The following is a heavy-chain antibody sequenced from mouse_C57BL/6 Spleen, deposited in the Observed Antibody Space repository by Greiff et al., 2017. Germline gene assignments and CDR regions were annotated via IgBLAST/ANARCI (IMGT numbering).Heavy chain of an antibody. V-gene: IGHV5-17*01. CDR2: ISSGSSTI. Sequence: EVKLMESGGGLVKPGGSLKLSCAASGFTFSDYGMHWVRQAPEKGLEWVAYISSGSSTIYYADTVKGRFTISRDNAKSTLFLQMAGLGAEDTAMYYCARHDVSEFAYWGQGTLVTVSA. J-gene: IGHJ3*01. D-gene: IGHD2-3*01. CDR1: GFTFSDYG. CDR3: ARHDVSEFAY.